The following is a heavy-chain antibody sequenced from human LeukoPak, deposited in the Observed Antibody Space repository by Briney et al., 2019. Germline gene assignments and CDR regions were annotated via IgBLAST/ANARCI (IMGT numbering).Heavy chain of an antibody. CDR2: IKQDGSEK. CDR3: ARRAVQAAAGTGYYYYYMDV. V-gene: IGHV3-7*03. J-gene: IGHJ6*03. CDR1: GFTFSRYW. D-gene: IGHD6-13*01. Sequence: GGSLRLSCAASGFTFSRYWMSWVRQAPGKGLEWVANIKQDGSEKYYVDSVKGRFTISRDNAKNSLYLQMNSLRAEDTALYYCARRAVQAAAGTGYYYYYMDVWGKGTTVTVSS.